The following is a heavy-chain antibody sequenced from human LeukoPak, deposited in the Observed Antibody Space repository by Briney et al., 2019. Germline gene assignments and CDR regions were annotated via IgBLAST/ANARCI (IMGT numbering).Heavy chain of an antibody. J-gene: IGHJ5*02. CDR3: ARVEVALSQES. V-gene: IGHV3-21*01. CDR2: ITGDSSFI. Sequence: GGSLRLSCVASGFTFSTYIMNWVRQTPGKGLEWVSSITGDSSFINYPDSVRGRFTVSRDNAKNSLYLQMNSLRAEDTAVYYCARVEVALSQESWGQGTLVTVSS. D-gene: IGHD3-10*01. CDR1: GFTFSTYI.